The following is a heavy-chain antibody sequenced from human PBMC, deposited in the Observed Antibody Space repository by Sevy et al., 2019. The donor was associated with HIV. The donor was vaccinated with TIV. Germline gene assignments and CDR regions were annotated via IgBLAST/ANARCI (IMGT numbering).Heavy chain of an antibody. D-gene: IGHD3-22*01. CDR2: FDPEDGKT. V-gene: IGHV1-24*01. Sequence: ASVKVSCKVSGSTLTRLSMHWVRQAPGKGLEWMASFDPEDGKTVYAQKFQGRVTMTEDTSTDTAYMGLSSLRSEDTAVYYCATTYDYYDNSGDPFDYWGQGTLVTVSS. CDR1: GSTLTRLS. CDR3: ATTYDYYDNSGDPFDY. J-gene: IGHJ4*02.